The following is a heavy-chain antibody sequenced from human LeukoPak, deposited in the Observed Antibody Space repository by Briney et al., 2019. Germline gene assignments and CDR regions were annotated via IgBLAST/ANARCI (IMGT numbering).Heavy chain of an antibody. CDR1: GYTFRNYY. V-gene: IGHV1-18*04. Sequence: GASVKVSCKASGYTFRNYYITWVRQAPGQGLEWMGWISGYNGNTNYAQKLQGRVTMTTDTSTSTAYMELWSLRSDDTAVYYCARAHYYDSSGLIDYWGQGTLVTVSS. CDR3: ARAHYYDSSGLIDY. J-gene: IGHJ4*02. D-gene: IGHD3-22*01. CDR2: ISGYNGNT.